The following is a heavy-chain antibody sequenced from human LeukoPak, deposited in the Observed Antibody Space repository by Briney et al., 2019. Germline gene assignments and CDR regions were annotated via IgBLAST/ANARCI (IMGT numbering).Heavy chain of an antibody. V-gene: IGHV4-4*07. Sequence: PSETLSLTCAVSGASMNGYFWSWIRQPAGKGLEWIGRIYSSGNTNYNPSLKSRVIMSVDMSKNQFSLNLKSVTAADTAVFYCARWASGYSSREGFDYWGQGALVIVSS. CDR2: IYSSGNT. D-gene: IGHD5-12*01. CDR3: ARWASGYSSREGFDY. J-gene: IGHJ4*02. CDR1: GASMNGYF.